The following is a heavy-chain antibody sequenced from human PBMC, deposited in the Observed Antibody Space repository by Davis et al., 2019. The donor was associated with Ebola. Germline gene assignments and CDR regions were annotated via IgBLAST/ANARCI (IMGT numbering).Heavy chain of an antibody. D-gene: IGHD6-6*01. CDR1: GGSFSGYY. J-gene: IGHJ6*02. V-gene: IGHV4-34*01. Sequence: MPGGSLRLSCAVYGGSFSGYYWSWIRQPPGKGLEWIGEINHSGSTNYNPSLKSRVTISVDTSKNQFSLKLSSVTAADTAVYYCASTSIVARNYYYAMDVWGQGTTVTVSS. CDR2: INHSGST. CDR3: ASTSIVARNYYYAMDV.